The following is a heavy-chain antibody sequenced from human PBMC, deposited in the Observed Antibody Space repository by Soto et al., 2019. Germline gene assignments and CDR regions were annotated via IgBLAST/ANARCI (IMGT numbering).Heavy chain of an antibody. Sequence: XGSLRLSCAASGFPVSSNYMNWVRQAPGKGLEWVSVIYSGGNTYYADSVKGRFTISRDNSKITVLLQMNSLRAEDTDVDYCARTYIGSSGLWFDPWGQGTLVPFSS. J-gene: IGHJ5*02. CDR3: ARTYIGSSGLWFDP. CDR2: IYSGGNT. D-gene: IGHD1-26*01. CDR1: GFPVSSNY. V-gene: IGHV3-53*01.